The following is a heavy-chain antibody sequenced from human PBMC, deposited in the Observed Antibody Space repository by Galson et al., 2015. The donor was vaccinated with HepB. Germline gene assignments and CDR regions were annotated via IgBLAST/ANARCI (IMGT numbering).Heavy chain of an antibody. Sequence: SLRLSCAASGFTLSNHAMSWVRQAPGKGLEWVSLITESGVRTYYVDSVKGRFTISRDYSKNTLYLQMNSLRAEDTAVYYCARALTAAGNYWGQGTLVTVSS. CDR1: GFTLSNHA. CDR2: ITESGVRT. V-gene: IGHV3-23*01. D-gene: IGHD6-13*01. CDR3: ARALTAAGNY. J-gene: IGHJ4*02.